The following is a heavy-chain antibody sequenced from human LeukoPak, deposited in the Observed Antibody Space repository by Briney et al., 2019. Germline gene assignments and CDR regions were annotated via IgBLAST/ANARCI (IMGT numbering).Heavy chain of an antibody. V-gene: IGHV1-69*04. CDR3: ARDQLELGTHWFDP. J-gene: IGHJ5*02. CDR2: IIPVLEEA. Sequence: GASVKVSCKASGVTFSNSGITWVRQAPGRGLEWMGRIIPVLEEAQYAQNFQGKVTITADKSTSTAYMELHSLTSEDTAVYYCARDQLELGTHWFDPWGQGTLVTVSS. D-gene: IGHD1-1*01. CDR1: GVTFSNSG.